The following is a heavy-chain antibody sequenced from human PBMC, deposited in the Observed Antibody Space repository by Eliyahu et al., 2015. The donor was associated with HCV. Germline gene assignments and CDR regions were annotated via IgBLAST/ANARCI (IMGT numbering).Heavy chain of an antibody. CDR3: ARAGSGGFGSSWYVDC. Sequence: QVQLQESGPGLVKPSQTLSLTCTVSGGSISSDNYYWSWIRQHPGKGLEWIGYIYYTGSTYYNPSLKSRVTISVDTSKNQFSLNLNSVTAADTAVYYCARAGSGGFGSSWYVDCWGQGTLVTVSS. V-gene: IGHV4-31*03. J-gene: IGHJ4*02. D-gene: IGHD6-13*01. CDR2: IYYTGST. CDR1: GGSISSDNYY.